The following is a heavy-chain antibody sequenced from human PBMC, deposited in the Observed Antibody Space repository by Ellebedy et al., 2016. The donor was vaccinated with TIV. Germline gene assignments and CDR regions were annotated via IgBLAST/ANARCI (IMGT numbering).Heavy chain of an antibody. D-gene: IGHD3-22*01. J-gene: IGHJ5*02. CDR2: ITTSSSII. Sequence: GGSLRLSCAASGFSFSNYNMNWVRLAPGKGLEWVSFITTSSSIIYYADSVKGRFTISRDNAENSLDLQMNSLRVEDTAVYYCARDLSYYYDNTPESWGQGTLVTVSS. V-gene: IGHV3-48*04. CDR1: GFSFSNYN. CDR3: ARDLSYYYDNTPES.